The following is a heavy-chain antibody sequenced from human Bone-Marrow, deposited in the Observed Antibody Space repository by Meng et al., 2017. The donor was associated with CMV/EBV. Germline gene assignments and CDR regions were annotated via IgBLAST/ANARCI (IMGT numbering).Heavy chain of an antibody. D-gene: IGHD1-26*01. Sequence: ADSGFTFSNYEMNWVRQAPGRGLEWVSSISGSGGITYYADSVKGRFTISRDNSKNTLYLQVNSLRAEDTAVYYCAKGRIVGATPPDYWGQGTLVTVSS. CDR1: GFTFSNYE. CDR3: AKGRIVGATPPDY. J-gene: IGHJ4*02. CDR2: ISGSGGIT. V-gene: IGHV3-23*01.